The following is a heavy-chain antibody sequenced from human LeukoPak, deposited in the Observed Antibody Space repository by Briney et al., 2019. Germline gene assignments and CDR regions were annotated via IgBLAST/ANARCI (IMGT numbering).Heavy chain of an antibody. V-gene: IGHV3-30*18. Sequence: PGRSLRLSCVASGFTFSNYYMHWVRQAPGKGLEWVAIISDDGERKFYADSVRGRITISRDKSKNTLFLQMNSLRADGTAVYFCAKDLSGHWCIDYWGQGTLVTVSS. CDR2: ISDDGERK. J-gene: IGHJ4*02. CDR1: GFTFSNYY. CDR3: AKDLSGHWCIDY. D-gene: IGHD4/OR15-4a*01.